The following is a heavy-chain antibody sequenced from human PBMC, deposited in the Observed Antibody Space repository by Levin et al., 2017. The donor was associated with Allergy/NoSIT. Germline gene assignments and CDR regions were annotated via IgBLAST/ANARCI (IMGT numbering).Heavy chain of an antibody. D-gene: IGHD6-13*01. CDR1: GYIFTSYS. Sequence: PGESLKISCKASGYIFTSYSISWVRQAPGQGLEWMGWISTYNGNTNYAQKVQGRVTMTTDTSTSTAYMELRSLRSDDTAVYYCTKGYTSNWEYFDYWGHGTLVTVSS. CDR2: ISTYNGNT. CDR3: TKGYTSNWEYFDY. V-gene: IGHV1-18*01. J-gene: IGHJ4*01.